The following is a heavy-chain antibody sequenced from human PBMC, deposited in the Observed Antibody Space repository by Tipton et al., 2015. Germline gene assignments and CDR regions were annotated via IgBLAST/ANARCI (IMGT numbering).Heavy chain of an antibody. D-gene: IGHD5-12*01. V-gene: IGHV4-34*09. Sequence: TLSLTCAVYGGSFSGYSCSWLRQPPANRLEWIGEINHSGRPNYSPSLKSRVTISTDTSKNQFSLKLSSLTAADTAVYYCAGTAGEVATLDYWARGTLVTVSA. CDR3: AGTAGEVATLDY. CDR2: INHSGRP. CDR1: GGSFSGYS. J-gene: IGHJ4*02.